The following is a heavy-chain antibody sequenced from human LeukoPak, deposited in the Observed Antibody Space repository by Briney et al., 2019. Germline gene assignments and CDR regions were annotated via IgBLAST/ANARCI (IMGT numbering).Heavy chain of an antibody. Sequence: SETLSLTCTVSGGSISSYYWSWIRQPPGKGLEWIGYIYYSGSTNYNPSLKSRVTISVDTSKNQFSLKLSSVTAADTAVYYCARLEDLNDYTDYWGQGTLVTVSS. CDR1: GGSISSYY. CDR3: ARLEDLNDYTDY. CDR2: IYYSGST. J-gene: IGHJ4*02. D-gene: IGHD1-1*01. V-gene: IGHV4-59*08.